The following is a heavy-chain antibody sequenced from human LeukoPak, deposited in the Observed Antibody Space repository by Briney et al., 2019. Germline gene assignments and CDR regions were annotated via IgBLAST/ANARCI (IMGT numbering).Heavy chain of an antibody. CDR3: ARAHNWKYGSFDF. CDR1: RFTFSNFW. J-gene: IGHJ4*02. V-gene: IGHV3-7*01. CDR2: IKQDGSDK. D-gene: IGHD1-7*01. Sequence: GGSLRLSCAASRFTFSNFWMSWVRQAPGKGLEWVASIKQDGSDKYYVDSVKGRFTISRDNAKNSLYLQMNSLRAEDTAVYYCARAHNWKYGSFDFWGQGTLVTVSS.